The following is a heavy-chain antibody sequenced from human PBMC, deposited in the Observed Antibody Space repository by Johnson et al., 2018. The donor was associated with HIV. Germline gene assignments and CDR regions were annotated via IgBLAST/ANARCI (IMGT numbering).Heavy chain of an antibody. D-gene: IGHD5-18*01. CDR3: VRVSLGYSYGYDAFDI. V-gene: IGHV3-66*02. J-gene: IGHJ3*02. Sequence: VQLVESGGGLVQPGGSLRLSCAGSGFTVSRNYMSWVRQAPGKGLEWVSIIYSGGYTNYAESVKGRFTISRDNSKNTLYLQMSSLRTEDTAVYYCVRVSLGYSYGYDAFDICGQGTMVTVSS. CDR1: GFTVSRNY. CDR2: IYSGGYT.